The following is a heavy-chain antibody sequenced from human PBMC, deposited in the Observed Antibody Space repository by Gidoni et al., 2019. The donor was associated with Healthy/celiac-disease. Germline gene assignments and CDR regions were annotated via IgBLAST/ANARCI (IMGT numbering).Heavy chain of an antibody. CDR1: GGTFRSYA. CDR3: ARGEGNTAMAQGYYYYYGMDV. Sequence: QVQLVQSGAEVKKPGSSVKVSCKASGGTFRSYAIRWVRQAPGQGLEWMGGIIPIFGTANYAQKFQGRVTITADESTSTAYMGLSSLRSEDTAVYYCARGEGNTAMAQGYYYYYGMDVWGQGTTVTVSS. CDR2: IIPIFGTA. J-gene: IGHJ6*02. D-gene: IGHD5-18*01. V-gene: IGHV1-69*01.